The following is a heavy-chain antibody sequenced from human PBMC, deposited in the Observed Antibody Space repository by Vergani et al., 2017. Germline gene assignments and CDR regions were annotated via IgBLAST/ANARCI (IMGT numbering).Heavy chain of an antibody. V-gene: IGHV1-69*01. Sequence: QVQLVESGGGVVQPGRSLRLSCAASGFTFSSYAISWVRQAPGQGLEWMGGIIPIFGTANYAQKFQGRVTITADESTSTAYMELSSLRSEDTAVYYCARDHTIFGVVSYYYGMDVWGQGTTVTVSS. CDR3: ARDHTIFGVVSYYYGMDV. CDR1: GFTFSSYA. D-gene: IGHD3-3*01. J-gene: IGHJ6*02. CDR2: IIPIFGTA.